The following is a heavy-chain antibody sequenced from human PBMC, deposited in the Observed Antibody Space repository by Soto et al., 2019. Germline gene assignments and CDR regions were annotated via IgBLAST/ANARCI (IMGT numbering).Heavy chain of an antibody. Sequence: SETLSLTCTVSGGSISSGGNYWSWIRQHPGQRLEWIGYILYSASTYYSPSLQSRVTMSVDTSKKQFSLTLSSVTAADTAVFYCASRNGITGTTLNWFDPWGQGTPVTVSS. CDR1: GGSISSGGNY. D-gene: IGHD1-7*01. V-gene: IGHV4-31*03. CDR3: ASRNGITGTTLNWFDP. J-gene: IGHJ5*02. CDR2: ILYSAST.